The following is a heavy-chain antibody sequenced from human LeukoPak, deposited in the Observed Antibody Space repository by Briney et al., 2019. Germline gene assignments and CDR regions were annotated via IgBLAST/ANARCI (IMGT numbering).Heavy chain of an antibody. Sequence: GGSLRLSCLVSGFTFGDYAMSWFRQAPGKGLEWVGFIRSKAYGGTKEYDASVKGRFTISRDDSKGIAYLQMNSLKNEDTAVYYCTRHTHSGSLFYFDHWGQGTLVTVSS. CDR3: TRHTHSGSLFYFDH. CDR2: IRSKAYGGTK. D-gene: IGHD1-26*01. V-gene: IGHV3-49*03. CDR1: GFTFGDYA. J-gene: IGHJ4*02.